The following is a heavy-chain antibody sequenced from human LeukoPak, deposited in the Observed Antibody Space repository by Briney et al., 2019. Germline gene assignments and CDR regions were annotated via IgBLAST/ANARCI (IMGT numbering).Heavy chain of an antibody. CDR1: GASFNSDDQY. Sequence: PSETLSLTCTVSGASFNSDDQYWNWIRQSPGKGLEWIGSIHPSGMLYNNPSLESRVTMSRDTSKNQFSLPLTSVTAADPAVYFCSRGLDSRKLGYWGQGILVTVSS. CDR2: IHPSGML. D-gene: IGHD3-22*01. J-gene: IGHJ4*02. CDR3: SRGLDSRKLGY. V-gene: IGHV4-31*03.